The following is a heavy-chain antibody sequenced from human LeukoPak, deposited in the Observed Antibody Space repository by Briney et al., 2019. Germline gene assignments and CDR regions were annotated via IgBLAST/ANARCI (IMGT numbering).Heavy chain of an antibody. CDR1: GFTFDDYA. V-gene: IGHV3-9*01. CDR2: ISWNSGSI. J-gene: IGHJ5*02. D-gene: IGHD6-6*01. Sequence: GRSLRLSCAASGFTFDDYAMHWVRQAPGKGLEWESGISWNSGSIGYADSVKGRFTISRDNAKNSLYLQMNSLRAEDTALYYCAKSGSSGRNNWFDPWGQGTLVTVSS. CDR3: AKSGSSGRNNWFDP.